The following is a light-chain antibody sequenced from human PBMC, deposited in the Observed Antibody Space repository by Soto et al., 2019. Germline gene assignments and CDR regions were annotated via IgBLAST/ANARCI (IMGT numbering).Light chain of an antibody. V-gene: IGLV2-8*01. CDR3: YSYVATNSDV. CDR1: SSDVGGYNY. J-gene: IGLJ1*01. Sequence: QSALTQPPSASGSPGQSVTISCTGTSSDVGGYNYVSWYQQHTRKAPKLIIYEVYKRPAGVPDRFSGSKSGNTAALTVSVRQAEDEADYDCYSYVATNSDVFGTGTKLTVL. CDR2: EVY.